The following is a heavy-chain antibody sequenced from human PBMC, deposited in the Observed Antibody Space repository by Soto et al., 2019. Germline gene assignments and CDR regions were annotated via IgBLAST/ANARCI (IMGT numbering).Heavy chain of an antibody. CDR2: LYDLDGT. D-gene: IGHD1-1*01. Sequence: DVQLVASGGGLIQPGESLRLSCEGFGFTVSGKKYVAWVRQAPGKGLEWVSALYDLDGTYYADSVKGRFTTSSDSSRTTVYLQMNSLRPDDTAVYSCATWHLQEHAYDIWGQGTMVTVSS. V-gene: IGHV3-53*01. J-gene: IGHJ3*02. CDR3: ATWHLQEHAYDI. CDR1: GFTVSGKKY.